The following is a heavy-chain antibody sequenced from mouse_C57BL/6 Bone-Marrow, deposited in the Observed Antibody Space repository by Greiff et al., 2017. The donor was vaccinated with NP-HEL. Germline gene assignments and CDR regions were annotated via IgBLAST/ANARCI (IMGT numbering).Heavy chain of an antibody. CDR2: ISSGGDYT. CDR3: ESADDYGVAWFAY. D-gene: IGHD2-4*01. J-gene: IGHJ3*01. Sequence: DVHLVESGGDLVKPGGSLKLSCAASGFTFSSYGMSWVRQTPGKRLEWVATISSGGDYTNYPDSVKGRCTISIDNAKNTLYLQISSLKSEDTAMYYYESADDYGVAWFAYGGQGTLVTVSA. CDR1: GFTFSSYG. V-gene: IGHV5-6*01.